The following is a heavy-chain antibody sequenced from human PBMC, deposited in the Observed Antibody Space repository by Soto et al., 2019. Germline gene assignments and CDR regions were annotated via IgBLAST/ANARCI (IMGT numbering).Heavy chain of an antibody. CDR3: ATQRGSIAARNLYYYYYGMDV. CDR2: INHSGST. D-gene: IGHD6-6*01. CDR1: GGSFSGYY. Sequence: SETLSLTCAVYGGSFSGYYWSWIRKPPGKGLEWIGEINHSGSTNYNPSLKSRVTISVDTSKNQFSLKLSSVTAADTAVYYCATQRGSIAARNLYYYYYGMDVWGQGTTVTVSS. V-gene: IGHV4-34*01. J-gene: IGHJ6*02.